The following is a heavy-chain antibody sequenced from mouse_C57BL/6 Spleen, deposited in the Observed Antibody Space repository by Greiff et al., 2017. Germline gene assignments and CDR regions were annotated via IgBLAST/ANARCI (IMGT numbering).Heavy chain of an antibody. J-gene: IGHJ3*01. CDR1: GYTFTDYE. CDR3: TRITTTAY. CDR2: IDPETGGT. D-gene: IGHD1-1*01. Sequence: VQLVESGAELVRPGASVTLSCKASGYTFTDYEMHWVKQTPVHGLEWIGAIDPETGGTAYNQKFKGKAILTADKSSSTAYMELRSLTSEDSAVYYCTRITTTAYWGQGTLVTVSA. V-gene: IGHV1-15*01.